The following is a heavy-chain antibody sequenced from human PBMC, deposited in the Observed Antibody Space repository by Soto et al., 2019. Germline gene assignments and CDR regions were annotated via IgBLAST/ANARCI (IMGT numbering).Heavy chain of an antibody. CDR2: IWYDGSNK. CDR3: AKPQTTVVTPGIDY. J-gene: IGHJ4*02. D-gene: IGHD4-17*01. CDR1: GFTFSSYG. V-gene: IGHV3-33*06. Sequence: GGSLRLSCAASGFTFSSYGMHWVRQAPGKGLEWVAVIWYDGSNKYYADSVKGRFTISRDNSKSTLYLQMNSLRAEDTAVYYWAKPQTTVVTPGIDYWGQGTLVTVSS.